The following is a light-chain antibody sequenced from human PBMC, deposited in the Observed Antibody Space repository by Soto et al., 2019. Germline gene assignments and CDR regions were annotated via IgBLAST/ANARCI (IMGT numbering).Light chain of an antibody. CDR1: QGISFD. CDR3: LQDYNYPYT. V-gene: IGKV1-6*01. J-gene: IGKJ2*01. CDR2: AAS. Sequence: AIQMTQSPSSLSTSVGDRVTITCRASQGISFDVAWYQQKPGKPPMLLIYAASSLQSGVPSRFSGSGSGTDFTLTISSLQPEDFATYYCLQDYNYPYTFGQGTKLEIK.